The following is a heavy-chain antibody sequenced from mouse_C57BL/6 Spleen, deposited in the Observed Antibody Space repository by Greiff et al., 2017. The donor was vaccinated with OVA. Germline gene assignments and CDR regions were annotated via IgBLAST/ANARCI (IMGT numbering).Heavy chain of an antibody. J-gene: IGHJ2*01. V-gene: IGHV1-50*01. Sequence: QVQLKQPGAELVKPGASVKLSCKASGYTFTSYWMQWVKQRPGQGLEWIGEIDPSDSYTNYNQKFKGKATLTVDTSSSTAYMQLSSLTSEDSAVYYCARRIDSSGYFDYWGQGTTLTVSS. CDR1: GYTFTSYW. CDR3: ARRIDSSGYFDY. CDR2: IDPSDSYT. D-gene: IGHD3-2*02.